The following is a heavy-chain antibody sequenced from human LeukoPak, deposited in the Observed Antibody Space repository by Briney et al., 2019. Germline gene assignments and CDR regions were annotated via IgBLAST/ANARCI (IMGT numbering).Heavy chain of an antibody. V-gene: IGHV1-69*13. J-gene: IGHJ4*02. D-gene: IGHD3-22*01. CDR1: GYTFTSYG. Sequence: GASVKVSCKASGYTFTSYGISWVRQAPGQGLEWMGGIIPIFGTANYAQKFQGRVTITADESTSTAYMELSSLRSEDTAVYYCARDEKNYYDSSGYGMDYWGQGTLVTVSS. CDR3: ARDEKNYYDSSGYGMDY. CDR2: IIPIFGTA.